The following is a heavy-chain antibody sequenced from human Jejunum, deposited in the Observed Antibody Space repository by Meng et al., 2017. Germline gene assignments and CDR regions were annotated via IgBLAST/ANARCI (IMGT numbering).Heavy chain of an antibody. CDR2: IYYSGGT. CDR1: CGPVSRPAYH. Sequence: SGPRLVCPSETLSLTCSVSCGPVSRPAYHWIWIRQPQGKELECIGYIYYSGGTTYSPSLNSRVTISIDAAKNQVSLKVSSVTAADTAVYYCAHSSSSSSFGFDYWGQGTLVTVSS. V-gene: IGHV4-61*08. D-gene: IGHD6-6*01. CDR3: AHSSSSSSFGFDY. J-gene: IGHJ4*02.